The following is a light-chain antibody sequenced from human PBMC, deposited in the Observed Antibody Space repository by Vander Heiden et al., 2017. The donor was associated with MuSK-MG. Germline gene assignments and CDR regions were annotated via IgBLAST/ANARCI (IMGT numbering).Light chain of an antibody. V-gene: IGKV3-15*01. CDR1: QSVSSN. CDR3: QQNDDWPLFT. J-gene: IGKJ2*01. CDR2: GAS. Sequence: EIVMTQSPATLSVSPGERATLSCRASQSVSSNLAWYQQKPGQAPRLLIYGASTRATGIPARFSDSGYGTEFTVTISSRQSEDFAVYYCQQNDDWPLFTFGQGTKLEIK.